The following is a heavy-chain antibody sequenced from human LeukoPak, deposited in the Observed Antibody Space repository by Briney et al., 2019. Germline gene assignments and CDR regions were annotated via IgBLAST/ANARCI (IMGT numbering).Heavy chain of an antibody. CDR2: IYPGDSDT. D-gene: IGHD3-22*01. CDR1: GSSFTSYW. J-gene: IGHJ3*02. V-gene: IGHV5-51*01. CDR3: ARANYYDSSGYYGDAFDI. Sequence: GASLQVSCQGSGSSFTSYWIGWVRPLPGKGLEGMGIIYPGDSDTRYSPSFQGQVTISADKSISTAYLQWSSLTASDTAMYYCARANYYDSSGYYGDAFDICGQGTMVTVSS.